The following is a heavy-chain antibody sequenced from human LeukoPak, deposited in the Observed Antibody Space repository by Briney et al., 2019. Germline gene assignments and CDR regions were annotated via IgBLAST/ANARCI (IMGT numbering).Heavy chain of an antibody. CDR1: GGSISSRSYY. Sequence: SETLSLTCNVSGGSISSRSYYWSWLRQPPGKGLEWIATIYHSGSTYYNASLKGRVTISVDTSKSHFSLKLSSVTAADTAMYYCARYTGVNGYYFDYWGQGTLVTVSS. V-gene: IGHV4-39*02. CDR3: ARYTGVNGYYFDY. D-gene: IGHD2-8*01. CDR2: IYHSGST. J-gene: IGHJ4*02.